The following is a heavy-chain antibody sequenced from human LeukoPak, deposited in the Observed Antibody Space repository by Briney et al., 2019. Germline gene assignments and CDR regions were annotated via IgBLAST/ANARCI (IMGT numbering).Heavy chain of an antibody. V-gene: IGHV3-11*01. J-gene: IGHJ5*02. CDR3: ARINDILTGYEFDP. CDR1: GFTFSDYY. CDR2: ISSSGSTI. Sequence: GGSLRLSCAASGFTFSDYYMSWIRQAPGKGLEWVSYISSSGSTIYYADSVKGRFTISRDNAKNSLYLQMNSLRAEDTAVYYCARINDILTGYEFDPWGQGTLVTVSS. D-gene: IGHD3-9*01.